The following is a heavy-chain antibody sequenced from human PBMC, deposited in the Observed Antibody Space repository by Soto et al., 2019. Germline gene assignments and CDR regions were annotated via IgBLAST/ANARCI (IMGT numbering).Heavy chain of an antibody. Sequence: PGGSLRLSCAASGFTFSSYAMSWVRQAPGKGLEWVSAISGSGGSTYYAYSVKGRFTISRDNSKNTLYLQMNSLRAEDTAVYYCAKATTMYSSSLSPDYWGQGTLVTVSS. V-gene: IGHV3-23*01. CDR1: GFTFSSYA. CDR2: ISGSGGST. D-gene: IGHD6-6*01. J-gene: IGHJ4*02. CDR3: AKATTMYSSSLSPDY.